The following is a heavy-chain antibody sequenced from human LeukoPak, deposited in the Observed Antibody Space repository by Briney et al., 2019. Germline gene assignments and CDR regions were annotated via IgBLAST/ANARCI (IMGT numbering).Heavy chain of an antibody. CDR2: TYYRSKWYN. Sequence: SQTLSLTCDISGDSVSSGSGGWNWIRQSPSRGLEWLGRTYYRSKWYNDYAVSVKSRITINPDTSKNQFSLQLNSVTPGDTAVYYCARHGTTFDYVWGTHPYWGQGTLVTVSS. J-gene: IGHJ4*02. V-gene: IGHV6-1*01. CDR1: GDSVSSGSGG. CDR3: ARHGTTFDYVWGTHPY. D-gene: IGHD3-16*01.